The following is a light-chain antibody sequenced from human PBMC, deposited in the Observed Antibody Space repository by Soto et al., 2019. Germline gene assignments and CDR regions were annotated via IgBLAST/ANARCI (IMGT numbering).Light chain of an antibody. CDR2: DVS. CDR3: SSYTSSSTLV. V-gene: IGLV2-14*01. J-gene: IGLJ1*01. Sequence: ARNQPASGTGVHGRGSSISCTGTSSDVGGYNYVSWYQQHPGKAPKLMIYDVSNRPSGVSNRFSGSKSGNTASLTISGLQAEDEADYYCSSYTSSSTLVFGTGTKVT. CDR1: SSDVGGYNY.